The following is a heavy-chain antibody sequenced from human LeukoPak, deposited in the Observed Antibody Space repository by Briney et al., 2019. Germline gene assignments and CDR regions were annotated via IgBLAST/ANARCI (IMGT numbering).Heavy chain of an antibody. D-gene: IGHD2-15*01. CDR2: IIPIFGTA. CDR3: ARQVVVPNSDWFDP. V-gene: IGHV1-69*01. J-gene: IGHJ5*02. CDR1: GGTFSSYA. Sequence: GASVKVSCKASGGTFSSYAISWVRQAPGQGLEWMGGIIPIFGTANYAQKFQGRVTITADESTSTAYMELSSLRSEDTAVYYCARQVVVPNSDWFDPWGQGTLVTVSS.